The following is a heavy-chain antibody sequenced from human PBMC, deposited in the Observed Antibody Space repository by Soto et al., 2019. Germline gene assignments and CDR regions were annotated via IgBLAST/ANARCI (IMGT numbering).Heavy chain of an antibody. D-gene: IGHD1-20*01. V-gene: IGHV3-30*18. CDR2: ISYDGSNK. Sequence: GGSLRLSCAASGFTFSSYGMHWVRQAPGKGLEWVAVISYDGSNKYYADSVKGRFTISRDNSKNTLYLQMNSLRAEDTAVYYCAKDLQFTVYNWNQRPYYYYGLDLWGQGTTVTVSS. CDR3: AKDLQFTVYNWNQRPYYYYGLDL. CDR1: GFTFSSYG. J-gene: IGHJ6*02.